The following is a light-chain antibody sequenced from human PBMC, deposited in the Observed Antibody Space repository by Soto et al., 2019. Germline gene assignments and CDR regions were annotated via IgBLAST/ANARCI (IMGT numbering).Light chain of an antibody. J-gene: IGKJ4*01. CDR1: QSVSSY. V-gene: IGKV3-11*01. CDR2: DAS. CDR3: QQRSNWPPLT. Sequence: EIVLTQSPATLSLSPGERATLSCRASQSVSSYLAWYQQKPGQAPRLLIYDASNRATGIPARFSGSGSGTDFTLNISSLKAEDFAVYYCQQRSNWPPLTFGGGTKVEIK.